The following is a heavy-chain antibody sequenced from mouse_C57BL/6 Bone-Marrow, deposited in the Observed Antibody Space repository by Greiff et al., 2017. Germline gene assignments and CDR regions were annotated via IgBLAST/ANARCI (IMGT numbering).Heavy chain of an antibody. V-gene: IGHV1-69*01. D-gene: IGHD1-1*01. CDR2: IDPSDSYT. CDR3: ITTVVDPYWYLDV. J-gene: IGHJ1*03. CDR1: GYTFTSYW. Sequence: QVQLQQPGAELVMPGASVKLSCKASGYTFTSYWMHWVKQRPGQGLEWIGEIDPSDSYTNYNQKFKGKSTLTGDKSSSTAYMQLSSLTSEDSAVYYCITTVVDPYWYLDVWGTGTTVTVSS.